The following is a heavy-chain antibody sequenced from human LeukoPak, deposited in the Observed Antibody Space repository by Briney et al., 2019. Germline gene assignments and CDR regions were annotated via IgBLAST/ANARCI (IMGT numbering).Heavy chain of an antibody. V-gene: IGHV3-23*01. J-gene: IGHJ4*02. CDR1: GFTFNTYA. CDR2: ISGSGGSA. Sequence: PGGSLRLSCAASGFTFNTYAMSWVRQAPGKGLEWVSGISGSGGSAFYADSVKGRFTNSRDNSKNTMYLEMNSLTVDDTALYYCAKGVAMVRGVTHFDCWGQGTLVTVSS. D-gene: IGHD3-10*01. CDR3: AKGVAMVRGVTHFDC.